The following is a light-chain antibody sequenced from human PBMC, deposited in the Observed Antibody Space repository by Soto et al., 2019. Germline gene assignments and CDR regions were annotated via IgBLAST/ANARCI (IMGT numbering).Light chain of an antibody. V-gene: IGKV3-20*01. CDR3: QKFSDWPPRFT. Sequence: EIMLTQSPGTLSLSPGERATLSCRASRSLSSTFLAWYRQKPGQGHRLLIYATSSRAAGIPDRFSGSGSGTDFTLTISSVEPEDFAVYYCQKFSDWPPRFTFGGGTRVDI. CDR1: RSLSSTF. J-gene: IGKJ4*01. CDR2: ATS.